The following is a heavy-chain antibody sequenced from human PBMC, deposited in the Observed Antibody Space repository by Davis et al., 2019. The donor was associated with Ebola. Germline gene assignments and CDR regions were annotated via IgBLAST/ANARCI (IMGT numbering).Heavy chain of an antibody. V-gene: IGHV4-59*01. Sequence: SETLSLTCTVSGGSISSYYWSWIRQPPGKGLEWIGYIYYSGSTNYNPSLKSRVTISVDTSKNQFPLKLSSVTAADTAVYYCARRGTSSWYAGWFDPWGQGTLVTVSS. CDR1: GGSISSYY. CDR2: IYYSGST. CDR3: ARRGTSSWYAGWFDP. D-gene: IGHD6-13*01. J-gene: IGHJ5*02.